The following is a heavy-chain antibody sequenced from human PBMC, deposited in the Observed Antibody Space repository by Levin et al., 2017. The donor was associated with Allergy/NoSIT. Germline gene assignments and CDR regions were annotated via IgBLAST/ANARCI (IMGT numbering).Heavy chain of an antibody. CDR2: IYHSGST. V-gene: IGHV4-4*02. J-gene: IGHJ6*03. Sequence: PGGSLRLSCAVSGGSISSSNWWSWVRQPPGKGLEWIGEIYHSGSTKYNPSLKSRVTISVDKSKNQFSLKLNSVTAADTAVYYCARDPITMVQGIITPYYMDVWGKGTTVTVSS. CDR1: GGSISSSNW. D-gene: IGHD3-10*01. CDR3: ARDPITMVQGIITPYYMDV.